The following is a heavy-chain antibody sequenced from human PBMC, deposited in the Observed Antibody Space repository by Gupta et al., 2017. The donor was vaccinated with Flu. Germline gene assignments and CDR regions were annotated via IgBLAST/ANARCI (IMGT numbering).Heavy chain of an antibody. Sequence: KGLEGVSAISGSGWSTLYKDSVKGRFTVSRDNAKNTLYLQMNSLRAEDAAVYYCANFGSNYWSGGSCYSPLDYWGQGTLVTVSS. D-gene: IGHD2-15*01. J-gene: IGHJ4*02. CDR3: ANFGSNYWSGGSCYSPLDY. V-gene: IGHV3-23*01. CDR2: ISGSGWST.